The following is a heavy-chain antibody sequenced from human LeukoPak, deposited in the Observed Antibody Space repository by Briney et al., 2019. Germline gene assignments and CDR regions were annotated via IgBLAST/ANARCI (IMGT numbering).Heavy chain of an antibody. CDR3: ASLYCSGGSCYDDAFDI. V-gene: IGHV4-34*01. Sequence: SETLSLTCAVYGGSFSGYYWSWIRQPPGKGLEWIGEINHSGSTNYNPSLKSRVTISVDTSKNQFSLKLSSVTAADTAVYYCASLYCSGGSCYDDAFDIWGQGTMVTVSS. CDR1: GGSFSGYY. CDR2: INHSGST. J-gene: IGHJ3*02. D-gene: IGHD2-15*01.